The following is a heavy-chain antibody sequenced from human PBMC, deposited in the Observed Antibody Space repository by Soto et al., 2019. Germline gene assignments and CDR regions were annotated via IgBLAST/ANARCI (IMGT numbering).Heavy chain of an antibody. CDR1: GFTFISYG. CDR3: VKGEGRSYYGVDY. J-gene: IGHJ4*02. V-gene: IGHV3-30*18. CDR2: ISYDGTNK. D-gene: IGHD1-26*01. Sequence: QVQLVESGGGVVQPGRSLRFSCAASGFTFISYGMHWVRQAPGQGLEWVALISYDGTNKYYADSVKGRFTISRDDSKNTLYLQMNSLRAEDTAVYYCVKGEGRSYYGVDYWGQGTLVTVSS.